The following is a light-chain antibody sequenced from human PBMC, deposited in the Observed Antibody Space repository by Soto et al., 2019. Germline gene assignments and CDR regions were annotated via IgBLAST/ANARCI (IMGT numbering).Light chain of an antibody. V-gene: IGLV2-14*01. Sequence: QSALTQPASVSGSPGQSITISCTGTSSDVGGYNYVSWYQQNPGKAPKLMIYNVSNRPSGVSNRLSGSKSGNTASLTISGLQAEDEADYYCSSYTSSNTVLFGGGTQLTVL. J-gene: IGLJ2*01. CDR2: NVS. CDR3: SSYTSSNTVL. CDR1: SSDVGGYNY.